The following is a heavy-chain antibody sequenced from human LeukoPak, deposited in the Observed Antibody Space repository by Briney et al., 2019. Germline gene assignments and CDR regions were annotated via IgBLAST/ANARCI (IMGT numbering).Heavy chain of an antibody. D-gene: IGHD2-8*01. Sequence: GESLKSSCKGSGYSFTSYWIVWVRQLPGKSLGWMGIIYPGDSDTKYSPSFQGLVTISADKSTSTAYLQWSSLTASDTAMYYCARLLCINGLCYLNSPFDCWGQGTLVSVSS. V-gene: IGHV5-51*01. CDR3: ARLLCINGLCYLNSPFDC. CDR1: GYSFTSYW. CDR2: IYPGDSDT. J-gene: IGHJ4*02.